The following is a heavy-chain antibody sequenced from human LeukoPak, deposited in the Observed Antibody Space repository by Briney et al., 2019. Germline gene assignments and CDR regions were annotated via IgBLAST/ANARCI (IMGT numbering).Heavy chain of an antibody. Sequence: GGSLRLSCAASGFTFSSYSMNWVRQAPGKGLEWVSYISSSSNYIYYADSVKGRFTISRDNAKNSLYLQMNSLRAEDTAVYYCARENWDIVAVPMDVWGKGTTVTVSS. CDR3: ARENWDIVAVPMDV. D-gene: IGHD2-2*01. CDR1: GFTFSSYS. CDR2: ISSSSNYI. J-gene: IGHJ6*04. V-gene: IGHV3-21*01.